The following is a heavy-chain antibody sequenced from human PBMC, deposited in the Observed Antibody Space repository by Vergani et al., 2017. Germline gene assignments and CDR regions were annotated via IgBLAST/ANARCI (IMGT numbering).Heavy chain of an antibody. J-gene: IGHJ4*02. CDR2: INWNGGST. Sequence: EVELLEAGGGLVQPGGSLRLSCAASGFTFDDYGMSWVRQAPGKGLEWVSGINWNGGSTGYADSVKGRFTISRDNAKNSLFLQMNSLRAEDTALYYCARDDGDYYGKGSYYGYGGEGALVTVST. CDR3: ARDDGDYYGKGSYYGY. CDR1: GFTFDDYG. V-gene: IGHV3-20*04. D-gene: IGHD3-10*01.